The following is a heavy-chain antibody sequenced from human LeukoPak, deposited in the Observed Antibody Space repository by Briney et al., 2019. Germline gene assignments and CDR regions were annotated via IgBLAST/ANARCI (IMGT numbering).Heavy chain of an antibody. J-gene: IGHJ4*02. D-gene: IGHD2-2*01. CDR1: GYTFTGYY. Sequence: ASVKVSCKASGYTFTGYYMHWVRQAPGQGLEWMGWINPNSGGTNYAQKFQGRVTMTRDTSISTAYMELSRLRSDDTAVYYCAMTIVPAAMMESDYWGQGTLVTVSS. CDR3: AMTIVPAAMMESDY. V-gene: IGHV1-2*02. CDR2: INPNSGGT.